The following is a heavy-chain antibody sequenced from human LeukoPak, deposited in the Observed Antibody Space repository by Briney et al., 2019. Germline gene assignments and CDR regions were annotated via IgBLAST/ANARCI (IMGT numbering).Heavy chain of an antibody. V-gene: IGHV3-74*01. CDR2: INSDGSWT. CDR1: GNYW. Sequence: PGGSLRLSCAASGNYWMHWVRQAPGQGLVWVSHINSDGSWTSYADSVKGRFTISKDNAKNTVYLQMKSLRAEDTAVYYCVSFYETYWGRGTLVTVSS. J-gene: IGHJ4*02. D-gene: IGHD2/OR15-2a*01. CDR3: VSFYETY.